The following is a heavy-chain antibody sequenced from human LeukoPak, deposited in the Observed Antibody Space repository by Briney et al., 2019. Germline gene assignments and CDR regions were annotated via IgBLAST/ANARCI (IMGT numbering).Heavy chain of an antibody. Sequence: ASVKVSCKASGYTFTSYGISWVRQAPGQGLEWMGWIGAYNGNTNYAQKLQGRVTMTTDTSTSTAYMELRSLRSDDTAVYYCARVGPGGNWNYASGYGMDVWGQGTTVTVSS. V-gene: IGHV1-18*01. CDR3: ARVGPGGNWNYASGYGMDV. CDR1: GYTFTSYG. D-gene: IGHD1-7*01. J-gene: IGHJ6*02. CDR2: IGAYNGNT.